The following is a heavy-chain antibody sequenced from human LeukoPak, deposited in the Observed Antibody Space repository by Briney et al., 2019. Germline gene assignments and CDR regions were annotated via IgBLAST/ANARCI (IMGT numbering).Heavy chain of an antibody. CDR3: AELGITMIGGV. V-gene: IGHV3-23*01. CDR2: ISASGGST. Sequence: GGTLRLSCAASGFTFSSYSINWVRQAPGKGLEWVSSISASGGSTYYADSVKGRFTISRDNSKNTLYLQMNSLRAEDTAVYYCAELGITMIGGVWGKGTTVTISS. CDR1: GFTFSSYS. D-gene: IGHD3-10*02. J-gene: IGHJ6*04.